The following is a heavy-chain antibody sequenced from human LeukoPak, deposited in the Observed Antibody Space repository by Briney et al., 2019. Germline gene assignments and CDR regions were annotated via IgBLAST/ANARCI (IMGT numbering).Heavy chain of an antibody. V-gene: IGHV1-46*01. D-gene: IGHD3-3*01. CDR3: AREGGKRITIFGVVIGIKNWFDP. CDR1: GYTVTSYY. J-gene: IGHJ5*02. Sequence: APVKVSCKASGYTVTSYYMHWVRQAPGQGLEWMGIINPSGGSTSYAQKFQGRVTMTRDMSTSTVYMELSRLRSEDTAVYYCAREGGKRITIFGVVIGIKNWFDPWGQGTLVTVSS. CDR2: INPSGGST.